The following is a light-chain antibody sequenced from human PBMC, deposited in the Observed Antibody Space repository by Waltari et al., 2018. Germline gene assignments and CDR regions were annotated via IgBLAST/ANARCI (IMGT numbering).Light chain of an antibody. CDR3: QQTSTTPLT. CDR1: QSISTY. CDR2: AAY. J-gene: IGKJ4*01. Sequence: DIQMTQSPSSLSASVGDRVTITCRASQSISTYLHWYRQKPGEAPNLLIYAAYTLQSGVPARFSGSGSGTDFTLTINGLQPEDFATYYCQQTSTTPLTFGGGTKVEI. V-gene: IGKV1-39*01.